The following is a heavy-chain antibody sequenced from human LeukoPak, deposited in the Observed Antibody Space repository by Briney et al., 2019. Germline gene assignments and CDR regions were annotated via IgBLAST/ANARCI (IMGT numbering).Heavy chain of an antibody. CDR2: IHSSGGS. J-gene: IGHJ4*02. CDR3: ARLGSYHDF. V-gene: IGHV4-4*09. D-gene: IGHD1-26*01. CDR1: GASISNYY. Sequence: PSETLSLTCTVSGASISNYYWSWIRQTPEKGLEWMGHIHSSGGSSYYPSLKSRLTLSIDTSRNQLPLKLPSVTAADTAVYFCARLGSYHDFWGQGAMVTVSS.